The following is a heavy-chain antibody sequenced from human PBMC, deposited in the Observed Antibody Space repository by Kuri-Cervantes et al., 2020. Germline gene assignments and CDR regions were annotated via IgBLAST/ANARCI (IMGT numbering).Heavy chain of an antibody. CDR1: GFTFSNAW. Sequence: GGSLRLCCAASGFTFSNAWMSWVRQAPGKGLEWVGRIKSKTDGGTTDYAAPVKGRFTISRDDSKNTLYLQMNSLKTEDTAVYYCTTTTSTYYDILTGYGYYYYYGMDVWGQGTTVTVSS. D-gene: IGHD3-9*01. CDR2: IKSKTDGGTT. J-gene: IGHJ6*02. CDR3: TTTTSTYYDILTGYGYYYYYGMDV. V-gene: IGHV3-15*01.